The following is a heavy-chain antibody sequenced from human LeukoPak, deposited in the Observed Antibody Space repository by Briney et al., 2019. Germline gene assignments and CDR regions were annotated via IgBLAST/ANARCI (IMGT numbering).Heavy chain of an antibody. CDR1: GFTFSNYW. V-gene: IGHV3-23*01. D-gene: IGHD1-26*01. CDR3: AKAPYSGSYSMDY. CDR2: ISGSGGST. J-gene: IGHJ4*02. Sequence: GGSLRLSCAASGFTFSNYWMSWVRQAPGKGLEWVSAISGSGGSTYYADSVKGRFTISRDNSKNTLYLQMNSLRAEDTAVYYCAKAPYSGSYSMDYWGQGTLVTVSS.